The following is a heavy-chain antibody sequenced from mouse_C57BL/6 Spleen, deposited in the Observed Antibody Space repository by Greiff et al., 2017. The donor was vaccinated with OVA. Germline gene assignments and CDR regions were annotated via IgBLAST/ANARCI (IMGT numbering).Heavy chain of an antibody. V-gene: IGHV1-81*01. D-gene: IGHD2-1*01. CDR1: GYTFTSYC. J-gene: IGHJ2*01. CDR3: ARADYGNYYYFDY. Sequence: VQLQQSGAELVRPGASVKLSCKASGYTFTSYCISWVKQRTGQGLEWIGEIYPRSGNTYYNQKFKGKATLTADKSSSTAYMELRSLTSEDSAVYFCARADYGNYYYFDYWGQGTTLTVSS. CDR2: IYPRSGNT.